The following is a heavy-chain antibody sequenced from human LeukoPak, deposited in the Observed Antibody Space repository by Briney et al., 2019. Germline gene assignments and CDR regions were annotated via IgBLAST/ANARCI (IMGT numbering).Heavy chain of an antibody. D-gene: IGHD2/OR15-2a*01. CDR1: GFGFSNYA. V-gene: IGHV3-23*01. Sequence: GGSLRLSCATPGFGFSNYAMTWVRQAPGKGLEWVSTIVGSGGRTYYADSVKGRFTISRDNSENTLFLQLNSLRADDTAVYYCAQEGSIDSDSWGQGTLVTVSS. CDR3: AQEGSIDSDS. J-gene: IGHJ4*02. CDR2: IVGSGGRT.